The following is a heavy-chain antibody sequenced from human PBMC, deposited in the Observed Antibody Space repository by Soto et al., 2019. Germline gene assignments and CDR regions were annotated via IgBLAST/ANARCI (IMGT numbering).Heavy chain of an antibody. V-gene: IGHV3-23*01. J-gene: IGHJ4*02. CDR2: ISGSGGST. CDR3: ARTGLYGGKKESDYFDY. Sequence: PGGSLRLSCAASGFTFSSYAMSWVRQAPGKGLEWVSAISGSGGSTYYADSVKGRFTISRDNSKNTLYLQMNSLRAEDTAVYYCARTGLYGGKKESDYFDYWGQGTLVTVSS. CDR1: GFTFSSYA. D-gene: IGHD4-17*01.